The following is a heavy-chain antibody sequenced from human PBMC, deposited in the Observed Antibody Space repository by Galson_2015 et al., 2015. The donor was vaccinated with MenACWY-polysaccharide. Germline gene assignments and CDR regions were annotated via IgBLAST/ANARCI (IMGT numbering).Heavy chain of an antibody. CDR1: GFTFSSYA. CDR3: ARATSHFDY. V-gene: IGHV3-64*01. CDR2: ISSNGGST. Sequence: SLRLSCAASGFTFSSYAMHWVRQAPGKGLEYVSAISSNGGSTYYANSVKGRFTISRDNSKNTLYLQMGSLRAEDMAVYYCARATSHFDYWGQGTLVTVSS. J-gene: IGHJ4*02.